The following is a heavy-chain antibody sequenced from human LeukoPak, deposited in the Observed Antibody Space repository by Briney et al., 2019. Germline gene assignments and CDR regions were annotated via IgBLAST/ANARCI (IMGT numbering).Heavy chain of an antibody. D-gene: IGHD6-13*01. CDR2: IYSGGNT. CDR3: ALESAGTLRY. V-gene: IGHV3-66*01. Sequence: GGSLRLSCAASGXTVSSNYMSWVRQAPGKGLESVSVIYSGGNTHYADSVKGRFTISGDNSRNTLHLQMNSLRAEDTAVYYCALESAGTLRYWGQGTLVTVSS. CDR1: GXTVSSNY. J-gene: IGHJ4*02.